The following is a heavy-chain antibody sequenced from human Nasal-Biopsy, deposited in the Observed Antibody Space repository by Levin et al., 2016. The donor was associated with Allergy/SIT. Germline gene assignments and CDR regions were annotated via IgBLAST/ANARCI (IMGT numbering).Heavy chain of an antibody. Sequence: GGSLRLSCAASGFAFSDYYLDWVRQAPGRGLEWVGRSRHKIHNHTTEYAPSVKGRFTISRDDSKNSLYLQMNSLKAEDTAVYYCVRDYAEKFSWDSWGQGTLVTVSS. D-gene: IGHD3-16*01. CDR2: SRHKIHNHTT. V-gene: IGHV3-72*01. J-gene: IGHJ4*02. CDR1: GFAFSDYY. CDR3: VRDYAEKFSWDS.